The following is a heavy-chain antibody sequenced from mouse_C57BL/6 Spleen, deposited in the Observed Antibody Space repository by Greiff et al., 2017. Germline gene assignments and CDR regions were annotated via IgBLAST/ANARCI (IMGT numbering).Heavy chain of an antibody. CDR2: ISYDGSN. CDR1: GYSITSGYY. Sequence: VQLKESGPGLVKPSQSLSLTCSVTGYSITSGYYWNWIRQFPGNKLEWMGYISYDGSNNYNPSLKNRISITRDTSKNQFFLKLNSVTTEDTATYYCASDYYDYDDYAMDYWGQGTSVTVSS. V-gene: IGHV3-6*01. J-gene: IGHJ4*01. D-gene: IGHD2-4*01. CDR3: ASDYYDYDDYAMDY.